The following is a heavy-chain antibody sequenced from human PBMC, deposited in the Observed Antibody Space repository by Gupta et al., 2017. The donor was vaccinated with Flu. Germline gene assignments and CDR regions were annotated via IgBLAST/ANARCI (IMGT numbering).Heavy chain of an antibody. CDR1: GGTFSSYT. CDR3: ARDGSLMISQVVPAAIVHAFDI. V-gene: IGHV1-69*08. CDR2: IIPILGIA. J-gene: IGHJ3*02. D-gene: IGHD2-2*01. Sequence: QVQLVQSGAEVKKPGSSVKVSCKASGGTFSSYTISWVRQAPGQGLEWMGRIIPILGIANYAQKFQGRVTITADKSTSTAYMELNSLRSEDTAVYYCARDGSLMISQVVPAAIVHAFDIWGQGTMVTVSS.